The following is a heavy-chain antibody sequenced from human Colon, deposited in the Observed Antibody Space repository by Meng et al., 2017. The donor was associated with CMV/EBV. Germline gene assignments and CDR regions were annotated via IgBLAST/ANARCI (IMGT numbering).Heavy chain of an antibody. D-gene: IGHD1/OR15-1a*01. CDR3: ARDWEAAWNTVITDL. V-gene: IGHV1-18*01. CDR1: GYTFNKYG. Sequence: SGYTFNKYGLSWMRQAPGQGLEWMGWISAHSGDTWLISPFKQRVILTTDTASSTAQMELTGLTSDDTAVYYCARDWEAAWNTVITDLWGQGTLVTVSS. CDR2: ISAHSGDT. J-gene: IGHJ4*02.